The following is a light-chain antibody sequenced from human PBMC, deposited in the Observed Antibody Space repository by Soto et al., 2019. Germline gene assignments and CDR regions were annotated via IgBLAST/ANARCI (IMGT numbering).Light chain of an antibody. CDR1: SSDVGGYNF. CDR3: SSFAGGNNLL. Sequence: QAVVTQPPSASGSPGQSVTISCTGTSSDVGGYNFVSWYQQHPGKAPKLLIYEVSKRPSGVPDRFSGSKSDNTASLTVSGLQAEDEADYYCSSFAGGNNLLFGGGTKLTV. V-gene: IGLV2-8*01. CDR2: EVS. J-gene: IGLJ2*01.